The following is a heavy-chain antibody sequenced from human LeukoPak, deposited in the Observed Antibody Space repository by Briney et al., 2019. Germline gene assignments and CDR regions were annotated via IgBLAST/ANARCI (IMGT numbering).Heavy chain of an antibody. CDR2: ISYDGSNK. CDR1: GFTFSSYA. V-gene: IGHV3-30-3*01. CDR3: ARDGQVGATLDEYNWFDP. D-gene: IGHD1-26*01. J-gene: IGHJ5*02. Sequence: GSLRLSCAASGFTFSSYAMHWVRQAPGKGLEWVAVISYDGSNKYYADSVKGRFNISRDNSKNTLYLQMNSLRAEDTAVYYCARDGQVGATLDEYNWFDPWGQGTLVTVSS.